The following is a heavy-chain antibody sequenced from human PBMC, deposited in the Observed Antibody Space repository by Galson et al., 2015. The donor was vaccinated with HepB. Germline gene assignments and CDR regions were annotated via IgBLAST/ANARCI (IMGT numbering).Heavy chain of an antibody. CDR2: IIPILNIP. CDR3: ARDSGRYYDDTSGYLSDAFEI. J-gene: IGHJ3*02. V-gene: IGHV1-69*04. CDR1: GSTFSSDT. D-gene: IGHD3-22*01. Sequence: SEKVSCKASGSTFSSDTISWVRQAPGQGLEWLGRIIPILNIPNYAQKFQGRVTITADKSTTTAYMELSSLRSDDTAMYYCARDSGRYYDDTSGYLSDAFEIWGQGTMVTVFS.